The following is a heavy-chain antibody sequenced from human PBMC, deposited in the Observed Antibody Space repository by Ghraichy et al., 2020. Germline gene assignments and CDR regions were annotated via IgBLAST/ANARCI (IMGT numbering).Heavy chain of an antibody. V-gene: IGHV2-70*11. CDR3: ARMLAAAGTGDDAFDI. CDR1: GFSLSTSGMC. CDR2: IDWDDDK. Sequence: PTLVKPTQTLTLTCTFSGFSLSTSGMCVSWIRQPPGKALEWLARIDWDDDKYYSTSLKTRLTISKDTSKNQVVLTMTNMDPVDTATYYCARMLAAAGTGDDAFDIWGQGTMVTVSS. J-gene: IGHJ3*02. D-gene: IGHD6-13*01.